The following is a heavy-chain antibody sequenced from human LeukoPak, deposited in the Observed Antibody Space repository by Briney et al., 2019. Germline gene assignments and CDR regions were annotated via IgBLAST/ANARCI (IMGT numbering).Heavy chain of an antibody. V-gene: IGHV1-8*03. CDR3: ARGLWLDYYFDY. CDR2: MNPNSGNT. Sequence: ASVKVSCKASGYTFTSYDINWVRQATGQGLEWMGWMNPNSGNTGYAQKFQGRVTITRNTSISTAYMELSSLRSEDTAVYYCARGLWLDYYFDYWGQGTLVTVSS. J-gene: IGHJ4*02. D-gene: IGHD5-18*01. CDR1: GYTFTSYD.